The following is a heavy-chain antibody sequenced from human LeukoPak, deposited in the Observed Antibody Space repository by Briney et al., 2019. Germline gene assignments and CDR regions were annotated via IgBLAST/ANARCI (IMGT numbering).Heavy chain of an antibody. CDR1: GFSFSNSW. Sequence: GGSLRLSCVASGFSFSNSWMSWVRQAPGKGLEWVANIKYNRREKDYVDSLKGRLTISRDNAKNSVYLEMSSLRVEDTAVYYCARGPNHGALDFWGQGTLVTVSS. V-gene: IGHV3-7*01. D-gene: IGHD1-14*01. CDR3: ARGPNHGALDF. CDR2: IKYNRREK. J-gene: IGHJ4*02.